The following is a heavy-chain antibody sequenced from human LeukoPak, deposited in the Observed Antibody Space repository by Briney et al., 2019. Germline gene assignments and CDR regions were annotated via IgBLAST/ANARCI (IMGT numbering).Heavy chain of an antibody. Sequence: SETLSLTCTVSGGSISNDFYFWGWIRQPPGRGLEWIGNIYYNGTTYYNPSLKSRVTISLDTSKNQFSLKLSSVTAADTAVYYCAGLRSTVAWASFDYWGQGILVTVSS. CDR2: IYYNGTT. D-gene: IGHD4-23*01. CDR1: GGSISNDFYF. J-gene: IGHJ4*02. CDR3: AGLRSTVAWASFDY. V-gene: IGHV4-39*07.